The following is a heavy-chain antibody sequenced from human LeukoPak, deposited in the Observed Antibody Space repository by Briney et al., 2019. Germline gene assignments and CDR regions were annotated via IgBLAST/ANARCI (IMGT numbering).Heavy chain of an antibody. CDR2: INPNSGGT. CDR3: AKTPPVSPYYFDY. D-gene: IGHD3-16*01. J-gene: IGHJ4*02. CDR1: GYTFTGYY. V-gene: IGHV1-2*02. Sequence: ASVKVSCKASGYTFTGYYIHWVRQAPGQGLEWMGWINPNSGGTNYAQRFQGRVTMTRDTSINTVYMELSRLRSDDTAVYYCAKTPPVSPYYFDYWGQGTLVIVSS.